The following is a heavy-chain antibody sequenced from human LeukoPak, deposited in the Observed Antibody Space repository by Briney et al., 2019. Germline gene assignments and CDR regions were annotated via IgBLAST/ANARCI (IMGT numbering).Heavy chain of an antibody. D-gene: IGHD3-22*01. CDR3: GRHVVDSSGDYLYFYYMDV. J-gene: IGHJ6*03. CDR1: GYTLTNNW. V-gene: IGHV5-51*01. Sequence: GESLKISCKISGYTLTNNWIGWVRQMPGKGLEWMGIIYPGDSDTRYSPSFQGQVTISADKSISTAYLQWSSLKASDTAMYYCGRHVVDSSGDYLYFYYMDVWGKGTTVTVSS. CDR2: IYPGDSDT.